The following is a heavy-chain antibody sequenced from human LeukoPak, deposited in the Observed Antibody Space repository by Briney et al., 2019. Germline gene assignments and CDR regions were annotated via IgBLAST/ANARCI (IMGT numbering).Heavy chain of an antibody. J-gene: IGHJ4*02. Sequence: GGSLRLSCVASKFTFSDHYMSWIRQAPGKGLEWVSYISTSGSTIYYADSVKGRFTISRDNAKNSLYLRMNSLRAEDTAVYYCVRGGNVAAAHFDYWGQGTLVTVSS. D-gene: IGHD6-13*01. CDR3: VRGGNVAAAHFDY. CDR1: KFTFSDHY. V-gene: IGHV3-11*04. CDR2: ISTSGSTI.